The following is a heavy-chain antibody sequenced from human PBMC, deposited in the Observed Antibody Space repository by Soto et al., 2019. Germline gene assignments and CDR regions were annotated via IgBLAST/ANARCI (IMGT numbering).Heavy chain of an antibody. D-gene: IGHD1-7*01. J-gene: IGHJ3*01. CDR2: VSYSGNT. Sequence: ETLSLTCTVSGASMTNSSWHWIRQPPGKGLEWVGYVSYSGNTRHNPSLKNRVTISVDSSKNRFYLKLTSVTAADTALYYCARDRTSFGLHGWGQGTMVTVSS. CDR3: ARDRTSFGLHG. CDR1: GASMTNSS. V-gene: IGHV4-59*01.